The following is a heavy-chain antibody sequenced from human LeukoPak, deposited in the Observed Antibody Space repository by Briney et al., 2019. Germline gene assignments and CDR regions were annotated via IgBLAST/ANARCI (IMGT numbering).Heavy chain of an antibody. CDR2: IFPGDYDT. D-gene: IGHD1-1*01. J-gene: IGHJ4*02. CDR3: ARLEVGWQLLPFDS. Sequence: GESLKISCQTSGYIFRYYWLGWVRQMPGKGLEWMGVIFPGDYDTKYSPSFEGQVTFSADTSSSTAYLQWSSLKASDTAVYYCARLEVGWQLLPFDSWGQGTLVTVSS. V-gene: IGHV5-51*01. CDR1: GYIFRYYW.